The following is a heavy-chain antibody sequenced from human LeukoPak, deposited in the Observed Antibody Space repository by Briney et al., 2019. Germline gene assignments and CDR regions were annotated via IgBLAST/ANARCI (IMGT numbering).Heavy chain of an antibody. CDR3: ARDPVMITFGGVIMAFNWFDP. D-gene: IGHD3-16*01. J-gene: IGHJ5*02. CDR1: GYTFTGYY. Sequence: ASVKVSCKASGYTFTGYYMHWVRQAPGQGLEWMGWINPNSGGTNYAQKFQGRVTMTRDTSISTAYMELSRLRSDDTAVYYCARDPVMITFGGVIMAFNWFDPWGQGTLVTVSS. CDR2: INPNSGGT. V-gene: IGHV1-2*02.